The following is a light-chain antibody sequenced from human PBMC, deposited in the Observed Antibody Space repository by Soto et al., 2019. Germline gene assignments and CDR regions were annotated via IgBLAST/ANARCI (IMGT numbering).Light chain of an antibody. CDR3: QQTNSLPLT. CDR1: QGIDNW. J-gene: IGKJ4*01. CDR2: GAS. V-gene: IGKV1D-12*01. Sequence: DVQITQRTTSVSASVGDRVTITCRASQGIDNWLAWYQKKPGKAPKLLIYGASHLQFGVPSRFSDSGSGTDFTLTISSLQPEDFATYFCQQTNSLPLTFGGGTMVDIK.